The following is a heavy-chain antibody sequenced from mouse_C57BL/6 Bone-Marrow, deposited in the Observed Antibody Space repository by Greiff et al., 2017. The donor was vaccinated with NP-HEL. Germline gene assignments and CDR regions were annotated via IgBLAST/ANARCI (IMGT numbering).Heavy chain of an antibody. D-gene: IGHD1-1*01. V-gene: IGHV1-66*01. J-gene: IGHJ2*01. CDR1: GYSFTSYY. CDR3: ARPHYYGSLDY. Sequence: QVQLQQSGPELVKPGASVKISCKASGYSFTSYYIHWVKQRPGQGLEWIGWIYPGSGNTTYNEKFKGKATLTADTSSSTAYMQLSSLTSEDSAVYYCARPHYYGSLDYWGQGTTLTVSS. CDR2: IYPGSGNT.